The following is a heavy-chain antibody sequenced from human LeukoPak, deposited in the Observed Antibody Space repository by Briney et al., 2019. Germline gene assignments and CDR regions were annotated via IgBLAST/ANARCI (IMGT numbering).Heavy chain of an antibody. J-gene: IGHJ4*02. CDR2: ISAYNGNT. CDR1: GYTFTSYG. Sequence: ASVKVSCKASGYTFTSYGISWVRQAPGQGLEWMGWISAYNGNTNYAQKLQGRVTMTTDTSTSTAYMELRSLRSDDTAAYYCARGVLRFLEWLSGIDYWGQGTLVTVSS. V-gene: IGHV1-18*01. CDR3: ARGVLRFLEWLSGIDY. D-gene: IGHD3-3*01.